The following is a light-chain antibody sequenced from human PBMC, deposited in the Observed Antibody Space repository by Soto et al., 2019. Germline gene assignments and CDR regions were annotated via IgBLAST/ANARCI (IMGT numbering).Light chain of an antibody. Sequence: QSALTQPASVSGSPGLSIAISCTGTSRDVGGYNSVSWYQQQPGNVPKLMIYDVSNRPSGVSNRFSGSKSGNTASLTISGLQAEDEGDYYCSSYTTGGSYVFGTGTKVTVL. CDR2: DVS. V-gene: IGLV2-14*01. J-gene: IGLJ1*01. CDR1: SRDVGGYNS. CDR3: SSYTTGGSYV.